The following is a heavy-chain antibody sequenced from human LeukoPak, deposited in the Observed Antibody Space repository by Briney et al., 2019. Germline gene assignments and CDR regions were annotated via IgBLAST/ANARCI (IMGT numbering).Heavy chain of an antibody. V-gene: IGHV4-4*09. D-gene: IGHD3-22*01. CDR3: ARLSDNSGYYRPFFDY. J-gene: IGHJ4*02. Sequence: SETLSHTCTVSGGSISSYYWSWIRQPPGRGLEWIGFIYSSGSTNYNPSLKSRVTISVDTSKNQFSLKLSSVTAADTAVYYCARLSDNSGYYRPFFDYWGQGTLVTVSS. CDR1: GGSISSYY. CDR2: IYSSGST.